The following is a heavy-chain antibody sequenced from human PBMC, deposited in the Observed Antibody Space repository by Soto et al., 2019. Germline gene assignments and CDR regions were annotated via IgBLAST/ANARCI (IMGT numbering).Heavy chain of an antibody. Sequence: PGGSLRLSCAASGFTFSRYWMSWVRQAPRKGLEWVANIKQDGSEKYYVDSVKGRFTISRDNAKNSVYLQMNSLRAEDTAVYYCARRGRSSSWYVSVDHAYYYYGMDVWGQGTTVTVSS. V-gene: IGHV3-7*03. CDR3: ARRGRSSSWYVSVDHAYYYYGMDV. CDR2: IKQDGSEK. CDR1: GFTFSRYW. J-gene: IGHJ6*02. D-gene: IGHD6-13*01.